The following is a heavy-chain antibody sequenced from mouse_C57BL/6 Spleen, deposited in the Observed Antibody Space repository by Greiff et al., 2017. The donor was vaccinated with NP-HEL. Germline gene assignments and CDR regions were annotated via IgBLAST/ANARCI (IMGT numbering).Heavy chain of an antibody. Sequence: VQLKESGAELAKPGASVQLSCKASGYTFTSYWMHWVKQRPGQGLEWIGYINPSSGYTKYNQKFKDKATLTADKSSSTAYMQLSSLTYEDSAVYECERRGSNYVGAYWGQGTLVTVSA. J-gene: IGHJ3*01. CDR1: GYTFTSYW. D-gene: IGHD2-5*01. CDR3: ERRGSNYVGAY. V-gene: IGHV1-7*01. CDR2: INPSSGYT.